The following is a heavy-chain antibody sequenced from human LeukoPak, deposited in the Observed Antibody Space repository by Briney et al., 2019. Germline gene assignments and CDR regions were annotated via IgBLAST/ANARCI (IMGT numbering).Heavy chain of an antibody. J-gene: IGHJ4*02. Sequence: GASVKVSCKASGYTFSSYDINWVRQATGQGLEWMGWMNPNSGNTGYAQKFQGRVTMTRNTSISTAYMELSRLRSDDTAVYYCARGERYSSSWYVLSPFDYWGQGTLVTVSS. D-gene: IGHD6-13*01. CDR1: GYTFSSYD. CDR3: ARGERYSSSWYVLSPFDY. CDR2: MNPNSGNT. V-gene: IGHV1-8*01.